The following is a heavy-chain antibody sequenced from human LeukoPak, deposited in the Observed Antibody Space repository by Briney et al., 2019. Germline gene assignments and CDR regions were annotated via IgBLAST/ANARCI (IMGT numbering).Heavy chain of an antibody. CDR2: VSKYTGNA. V-gene: IGHV1-18*01. J-gene: IGHJ4*02. Sequence: ASVKVSCKASNYTVSDYDVTWVRQAPGQGLEWMGWVSKYTGNADYAPKFQGRVSMTTDTSTRTAYMELRSLRPDDTAVYFCARDDDRSFGAYDCWGQGTLVTVS. CDR3: ARDDDRSFGAYDC. D-gene: IGHD4-17*01. CDR1: NYTVSDYD.